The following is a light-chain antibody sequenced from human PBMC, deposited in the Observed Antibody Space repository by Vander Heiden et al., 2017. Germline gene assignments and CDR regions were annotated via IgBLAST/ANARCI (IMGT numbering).Light chain of an antibody. CDR1: NITSKS. J-gene: IGLJ2*01. CDR3: QLWDSSSDQGV. CDR2: YDS. Sequence: SYVLTQPPSVSAPQGKTVRMSCCANNITSKSVHWYQQKPRHPPVLVVYYDSDRPSGIPDRFSCANSGNPATLPTSRVEAVDEADDYCQLWDSSSDQGVFGGGTKLTVL. V-gene: IGLV3-21*03.